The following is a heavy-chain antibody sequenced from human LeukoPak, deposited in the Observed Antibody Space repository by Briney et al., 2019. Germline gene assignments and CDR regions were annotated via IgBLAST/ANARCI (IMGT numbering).Heavy chain of an antibody. J-gene: IGHJ4*02. Sequence: ASVKVSCKASGYTFTGYYMHWVRQAPGQGLEWMGRINPNSGGTNYAQKFQDRVTMTRDTSITTAYMELSRLRSDDTAVYYCARSYDSSGTVIGGYWGQGTLVTVPS. V-gene: IGHV1-2*06. CDR2: INPNSGGT. D-gene: IGHD3-22*01. CDR1: GYTFTGYY. CDR3: ARSYDSSGTVIGGY.